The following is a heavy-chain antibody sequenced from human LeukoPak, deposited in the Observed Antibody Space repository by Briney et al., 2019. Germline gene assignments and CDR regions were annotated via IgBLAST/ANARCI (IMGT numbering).Heavy chain of an antibody. CDR2: IIPIFGTA. CDR3: ARVVGAGTPDYYYYYYMDV. J-gene: IGHJ6*03. D-gene: IGHD1-26*01. CDR1: GGTFSSYA. V-gene: IGHV1-69*05. Sequence: SVKVSCKASGGTFSSYAISWVRQAPGQGLEWMGGIIPIFGTANYAQKFQGRVTITTDESTSTAYMELSSLRSEDTAVYYCARVVGAGTPDYYYYYYMDVWGKGTTVTVSS.